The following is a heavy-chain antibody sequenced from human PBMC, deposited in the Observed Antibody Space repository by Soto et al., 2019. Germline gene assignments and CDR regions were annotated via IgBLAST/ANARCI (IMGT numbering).Heavy chain of an antibody. D-gene: IGHD2-15*01. CDR2: ISSSSSTI. CDR3: AGVVAARYYYYYGMDV. CDR1: GFTFSSYS. V-gene: IGHV3-48*02. Sequence: EVQLVESGGGLVQPGGSPRLSCAASGFTFSSYSMNWVRQAPGKGLEWVSYISSSSSTIYYADSVKGRFTISRDNAKNSLYLQMNSLRDEDTAVYYCAGVVAARYYYYYGMDVWGQGTTVTVSS. J-gene: IGHJ6*02.